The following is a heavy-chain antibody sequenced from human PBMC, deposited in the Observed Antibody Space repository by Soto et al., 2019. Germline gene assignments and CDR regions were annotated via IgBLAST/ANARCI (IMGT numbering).Heavy chain of an antibody. J-gene: IGHJ4*02. CDR1: ADSISNYY. Sequence: PSETLSLTCTVSADSISNYYWSWIRQPPGRGLEWIGYIYYSGSTNYNPSLKSRVTISIDTSKNQFSLKLTSVTAADTAVYYCASRRSGSYYGYIDHWGQGTLVTVSS. CDR3: ASRRSGSYYGYIDH. CDR2: IYYSGST. V-gene: IGHV4-59*01. D-gene: IGHD1-26*01.